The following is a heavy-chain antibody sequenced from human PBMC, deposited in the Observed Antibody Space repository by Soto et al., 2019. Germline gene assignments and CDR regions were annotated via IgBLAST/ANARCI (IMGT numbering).Heavy chain of an antibody. CDR3: AKDQRFGELSGL. Sequence: EVQLLESGGGLVQPGGSLRLSCAASGFTFSSYAMCWVRQAPGKGLEWVSAISGSGGSTYYADSVKGRFTISRDNSKNTLYLQMNSLRAEDTAVYYCAKDQRFGELSGLWGQGTLVTVSS. CDR2: ISGSGGST. V-gene: IGHV3-23*01. CDR1: GFTFSSYA. J-gene: IGHJ4*02. D-gene: IGHD3-10*01.